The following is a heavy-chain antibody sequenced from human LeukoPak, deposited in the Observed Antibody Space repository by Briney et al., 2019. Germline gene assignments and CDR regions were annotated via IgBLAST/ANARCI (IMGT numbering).Heavy chain of an antibody. CDR3: ASGGSGWYHLGNWFDP. Sequence: PGGSLRLSCAASGFTFNDYYMSWIRQAPGKGLEGVSYISSSGSTIYYADSVKGRFTISRDNAKNSLYLQMNSLRAEDTAVYYCASGGSGWYHLGNWFDPWGQGTLVTVSS. CDR1: GFTFNDYY. V-gene: IGHV3-11*01. CDR2: ISSSGSTI. D-gene: IGHD6-19*01. J-gene: IGHJ5*02.